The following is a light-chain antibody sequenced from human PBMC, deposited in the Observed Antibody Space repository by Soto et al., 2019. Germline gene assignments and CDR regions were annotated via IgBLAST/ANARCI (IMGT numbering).Light chain of an antibody. CDR2: DVT. CDR3: CSYAGAYTWM. Sequence: QSALTQPASVSGSPGQSITISCTGTSGDIGSYNRVSWYQQHPGKAPKLLIYDVTRRPSGVPDRFSGSKSGNTASLTISGLQAEDEADYYCCSYAGAYTWMFGGGTKLTVL. J-gene: IGLJ3*02. V-gene: IGLV2-11*01. CDR1: SGDIGSYNR.